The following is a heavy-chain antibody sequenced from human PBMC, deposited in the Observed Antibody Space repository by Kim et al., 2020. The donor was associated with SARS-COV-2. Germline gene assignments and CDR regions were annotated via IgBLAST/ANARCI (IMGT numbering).Heavy chain of an antibody. Sequence: GGSLRLSCAASGFTFSSYAMSWVRQAPGKGLEWVSAISGSGGSTYYADSVKGRFTISRDNSKNTLYLQMNSLRAEDTAVYYCAKRFAPGWGYGMDVWGQGTTVTVSS. D-gene: IGHD6-19*01. CDR3: AKRFAPGWGYGMDV. V-gene: IGHV3-23*01. CDR2: ISGSGGST. J-gene: IGHJ6*02. CDR1: GFTFSSYA.